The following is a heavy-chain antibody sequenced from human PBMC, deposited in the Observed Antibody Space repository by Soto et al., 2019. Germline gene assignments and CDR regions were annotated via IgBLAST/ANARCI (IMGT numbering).Heavy chain of an antibody. V-gene: IGHV1-18*01. CDR1: GGTFSSYT. D-gene: IGHD2-15*01. CDR3: AREYCSGGSCYGVDY. CDR2: ISPYNDDT. Sequence: ASVKVSCKASGGTFSSYTISWVRQAPGQGLEWMGWISPYNDDTKYTQKLQGRVTMTADTSTATAYMELRSLRSDDPAVYYCAREYCSGGSCYGVDYWGQGTLVTVSS. J-gene: IGHJ4*02.